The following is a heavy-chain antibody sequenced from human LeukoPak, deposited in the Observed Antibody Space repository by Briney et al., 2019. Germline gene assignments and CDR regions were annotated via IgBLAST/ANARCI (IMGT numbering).Heavy chain of an antibody. Sequence: SETLSLTCTVSGGSISSGGYYWSWIRQPAGKGLEWIGRIYTSGSTNYNPSLKSRVTMSVDTSKNQFSLKLSSVTAADTAVYYCARDANWNGGYYYYGMDVWGQGTTVTVSS. CDR1: GGSISSGGYY. J-gene: IGHJ6*02. CDR3: ARDANWNGGYYYYGMDV. V-gene: IGHV4-61*02. CDR2: IYTSGST. D-gene: IGHD1-1*01.